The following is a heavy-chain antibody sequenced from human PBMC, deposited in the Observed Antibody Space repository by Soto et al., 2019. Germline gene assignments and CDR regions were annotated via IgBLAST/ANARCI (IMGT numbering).Heavy chain of an antibody. V-gene: IGHV5-10-1*01. CDR1: GYSFPSYW. D-gene: IGHD3-10*01. J-gene: IGHJ4*02. CDR3: ARLERYYYGSGSSALYHFDY. CDR2: IDPSDSYT. Sequence: PGESLKISCKTSGYSFPSYWISSVRQMAGKGLEWMGRIDPSDSYTNYSPSFQGHVTISADKSISTAYLQWSSLTASDTAMYYCARLERYYYGSGSSALYHFDYWGQGTLVTVSS.